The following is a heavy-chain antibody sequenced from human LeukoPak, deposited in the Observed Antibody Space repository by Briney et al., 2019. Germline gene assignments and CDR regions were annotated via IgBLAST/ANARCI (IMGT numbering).Heavy chain of an antibody. D-gene: IGHD2-21*01. V-gene: IGHV4-59*01. Sequence: PSETLSLTCTVSGGSISSYYWSWIRQPPGKGLEWIGYIYYSGSTNYNPSLKSRVTISVDTSKNQFSLKLSSVTAADTAVYHCARALFYYFDYWGQGTLVTVSS. J-gene: IGHJ4*02. CDR1: GGSISSYY. CDR3: ARALFYYFDY. CDR2: IYYSGST.